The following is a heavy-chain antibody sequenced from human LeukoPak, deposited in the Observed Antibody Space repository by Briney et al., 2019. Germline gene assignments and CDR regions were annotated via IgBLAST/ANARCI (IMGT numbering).Heavy chain of an antibody. D-gene: IGHD3-10*01. CDR1: GASISSYY. CDR2: IYYSGST. Sequence: SETLSLTCTVSGASISSYYWNWIRQPPGKGLEWIGYIYYSGSTHYNPSLKSRVTISVDTSKNQFSLKLTSVTASYTAVYYCARGGNWFDPWGQGTLVTVSS. CDR3: ARGGNWFDP. J-gene: IGHJ5*02. V-gene: IGHV4-59*01.